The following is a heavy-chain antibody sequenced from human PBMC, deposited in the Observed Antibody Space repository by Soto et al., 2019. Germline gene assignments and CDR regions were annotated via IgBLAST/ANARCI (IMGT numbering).Heavy chain of an antibody. D-gene: IGHD3-22*01. CDR1: VCIFSSYA. Sequence: GGSLRLSCASSVCIFSSYAMNWVRHTPGKGLEWIAGISGSGISTRYADSVKGRFTISRDNSKKMLYLQMSSLRAEDSAEYFCAKASSGNYLYYFEYWGQGTLVIVSS. J-gene: IGHJ4*02. CDR2: ISGSGIST. CDR3: AKASSGNYLYYFEY. V-gene: IGHV3-23*01.